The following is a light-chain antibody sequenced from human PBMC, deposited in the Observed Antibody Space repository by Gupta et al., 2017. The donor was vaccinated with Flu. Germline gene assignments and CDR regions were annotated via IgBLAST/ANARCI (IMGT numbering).Light chain of an antibody. CDR1: DTIKKDY. V-gene: IGKV3-20*01. J-gene: IGKJ2*01. Sequence: SPRNRDSRSCGASDTIKKDYLAWYQQKPGQPPKILISGATSRASGVPDRFSGSGSGTEFTLTIARLEAEDFAVYYCQHENKLPFTFGQGTKVEI. CDR2: GAT. CDR3: QHENKLPFT.